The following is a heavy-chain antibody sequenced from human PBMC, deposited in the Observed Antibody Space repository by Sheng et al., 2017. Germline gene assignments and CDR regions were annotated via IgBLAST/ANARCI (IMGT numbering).Heavy chain of an antibody. J-gene: IGHJ6*03. D-gene: IGHD2-15*01. Sequence: QVQLQESGPGLVKPSQTLSLTCTVSGGSISSGDYYWSWVRQPAGKGLEWIGRIYTSGSTNYNPSLTGRVTISVDTSKNQFSLMLTSVTAADTAVYYCARGIKELLYYSYMDVWGQGTTVTVSS. CDR2: IYTSGST. CDR1: GGSISSGDYY. CDR3: ARGIKELLYYSYMDV. V-gene: IGHV4-61*02.